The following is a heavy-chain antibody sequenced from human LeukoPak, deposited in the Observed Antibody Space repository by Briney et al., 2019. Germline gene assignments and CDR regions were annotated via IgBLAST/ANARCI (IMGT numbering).Heavy chain of an antibody. CDR1: GYTFTSYG. Sequence: ASVKVSCKASGYTFTSYGISWVRQAPGQGLEWMGWINTYNGNTNFAQNLQGRVTMTTDTSTSTAYMELRSLRSDDTAVYYCARAMAPYYYYYYMDVWGKGTTVTVSS. CDR2: INTYNGNT. V-gene: IGHV1-18*01. D-gene: IGHD3-10*01. J-gene: IGHJ6*03. CDR3: ARAMAPYYYYYYMDV.